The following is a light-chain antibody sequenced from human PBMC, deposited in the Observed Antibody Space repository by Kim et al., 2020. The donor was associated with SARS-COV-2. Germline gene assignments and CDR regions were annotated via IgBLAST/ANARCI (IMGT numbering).Light chain of an antibody. Sequence: ATIHCKSSQSDLYSSNNKNYLAWYQQKPGQPPKLLIYWASTRESGVPDRFSGSGSGTDFPLTISSLQAEDVAVYYCQQYYSTPPTFGQGTKVDIK. J-gene: IGKJ1*01. V-gene: IGKV4-1*01. CDR1: QSDLYSSNNKNY. CDR3: QQYYSTPPT. CDR2: WAS.